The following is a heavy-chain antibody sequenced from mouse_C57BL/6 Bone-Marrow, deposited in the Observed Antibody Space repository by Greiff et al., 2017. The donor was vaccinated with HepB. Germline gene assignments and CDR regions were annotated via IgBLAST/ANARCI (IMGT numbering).Heavy chain of an antibody. J-gene: IGHJ1*03. CDR3: VRDGLPYYSSSYWYFDV. V-gene: IGHV10-3*01. CDR2: IRSKSSNYAT. Sequence: EVQLVESGGGLVQPKGSLKLSCAASGFTFNTYAMHWVRQAPGKGLEWVARIRSKSSNYATYYADSVKDRFTISRDDSQSMLYLQMNNLKTEDTAMYYCVRDGLPYYSSSYWYFDVWGTGTTVTVSS. D-gene: IGHD1-1*01. CDR1: GFTFNTYA.